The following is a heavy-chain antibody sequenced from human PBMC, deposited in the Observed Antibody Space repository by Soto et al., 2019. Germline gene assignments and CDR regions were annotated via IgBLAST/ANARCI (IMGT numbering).Heavy chain of an antibody. CDR3: ARDPPIKGRGWGMEV. D-gene: IGHD6-19*01. Sequence: EVQLVESGGGLIQPGGSLRLSCAASGFTVSSNYMSWVRQSPGKGLEWVSVIYSGGSTYYADAVKGRFTISRDNSKNTLDRQMNSLRGEDTAVYYCARDPPIKGRGWGMEVWGQGTTVTVSS. CDR2: IYSGGST. V-gene: IGHV3-53*01. J-gene: IGHJ6*02. CDR1: GFTVSSNY.